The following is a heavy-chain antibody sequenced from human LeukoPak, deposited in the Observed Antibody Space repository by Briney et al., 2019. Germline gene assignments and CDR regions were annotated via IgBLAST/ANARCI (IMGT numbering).Heavy chain of an antibody. V-gene: IGHV3-21*01. CDR3: ARVINFYYYMDV. Sequence: PGGSLRLSCAASGFTFSTYNMNWVRQAPGKALEWVSSITSSSTYTYYADSVKGRYTISRDNAKNSLYLQMNSLRAEDTAIYYCARVINFYYYMDVWGKGTTVTISS. CDR2: ITSSSTYT. J-gene: IGHJ6*03. D-gene: IGHD2/OR15-2a*01. CDR1: GFTFSTYN.